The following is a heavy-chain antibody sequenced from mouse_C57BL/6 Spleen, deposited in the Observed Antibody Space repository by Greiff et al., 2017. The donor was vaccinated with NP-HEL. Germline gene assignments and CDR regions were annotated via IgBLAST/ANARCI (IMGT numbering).Heavy chain of an antibody. CDR1: GFTFSSYG. D-gene: IGHD4-1*01. CDR3: ARLTGFAY. CDR2: ISGGGTYT. Sequence: EVQLVESGGDLVKPGGSLKLSCAASGFTFSSYGMSWVRQTPDKRLEWVATISGGGTYTYYPDSVKGRFTISRDNAKNTLYLQMSSLKSEDTAMYYCARLTGFAYWGQGTLVTVSP. V-gene: IGHV5-6*01. J-gene: IGHJ3*01.